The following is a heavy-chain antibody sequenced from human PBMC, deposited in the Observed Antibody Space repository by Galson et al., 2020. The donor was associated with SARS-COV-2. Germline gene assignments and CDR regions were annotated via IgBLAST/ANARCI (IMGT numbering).Heavy chain of an antibody. D-gene: IGHD6-13*01. CDR1: GFSFSSYA. Sequence: GGSLRLSCAASGFSFSSYAMHWVRQAPGKGLEWVAVTSNDGSDEKYADSVKGRFSISRDNSKSTLYLQINSRRTDDTAVYYCARVVGGYRSGWYGVGVVDWGRGTLVTVSS. V-gene: IGHV3-30*04. CDR3: ARVVGGYRSGWYGVGVVD. CDR2: TSNDGSDE. J-gene: IGHJ4*02.